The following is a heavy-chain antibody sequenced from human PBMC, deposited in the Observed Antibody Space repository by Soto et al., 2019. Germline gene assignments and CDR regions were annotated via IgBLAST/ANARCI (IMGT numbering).Heavy chain of an antibody. V-gene: IGHV4-31*03. D-gene: IGHD6-6*01. CDR2: IYYSGST. CDR3: ARDDQHSSPYYYYGMDV. CDR1: GGSISSGGYY. J-gene: IGHJ6*02. Sequence: QVQLQESGPGLVKPSQTLSLTCTVSGGSISSGGYYWSWIRQHPGSGLEWIGYIYYSGSTYYNPSLKSRVTISVDTSKNQFSLKLSSVTAADTAVYYCARDDQHSSPYYYYGMDVWGQGTTVTVSS.